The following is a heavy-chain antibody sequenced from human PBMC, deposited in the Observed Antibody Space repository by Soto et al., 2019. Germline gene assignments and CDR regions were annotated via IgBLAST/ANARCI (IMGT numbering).Heavy chain of an antibody. D-gene: IGHD6-13*01. Sequence: ASVKVSCKASGYTFTGYYMHWVRQAPGQGLEWMGWINPNSGGTNYAQKFQGRVTMTRDTSISTAYMELSRLRSDDTAVYYCARVKSIAAAVLGMAVWGKGTTVPVSS. CDR2: INPNSGGT. V-gene: IGHV1-2*02. J-gene: IGHJ6*04. CDR3: ARVKSIAAAVLGMAV. CDR1: GYTFTGYY.